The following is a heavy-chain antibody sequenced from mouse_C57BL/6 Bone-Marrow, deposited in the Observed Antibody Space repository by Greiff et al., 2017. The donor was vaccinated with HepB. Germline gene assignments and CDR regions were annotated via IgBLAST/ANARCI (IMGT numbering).Heavy chain of an antibody. V-gene: IGHV1-81*01. CDR3: ARRDYGSSWYFDV. D-gene: IGHD1-1*01. J-gene: IGHJ1*03. CDR2: IYPRSGNT. Sequence: QVQLQQSGAELARPGASVKLSCKASGYTFTSYGISWVKQRTGQGLEWIGEIYPRSGNTYYNEKFKGKATLTVDTSSSTAYMQLSSLTSEDSAVYYCARRDYGSSWYFDVWGTGTTVTVSS. CDR1: GYTFTSYG.